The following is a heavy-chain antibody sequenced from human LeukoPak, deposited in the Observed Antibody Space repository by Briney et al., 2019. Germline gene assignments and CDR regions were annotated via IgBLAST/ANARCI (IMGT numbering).Heavy chain of an antibody. CDR2: IKQDGSEK. CDR3: ERGGSH. D-gene: IGHD3-16*01. Sequence: GGSLRLSCAASGFTFSNYWMNWVRQAPGKGLEWVANIKQDGSEKYYVDSVKGRFTISRDNAKNSLYLQMNSLRAEDTAVYYCERGGSHWGQGTLVTVSS. V-gene: IGHV3-7*01. CDR1: GFTFSNYW. J-gene: IGHJ4*02.